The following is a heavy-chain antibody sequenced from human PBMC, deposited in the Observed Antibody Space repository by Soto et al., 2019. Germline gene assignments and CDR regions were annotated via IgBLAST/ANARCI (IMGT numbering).Heavy chain of an antibody. CDR2: IIPIFGTA. Sequence: GASVKVSCKASGGTFSSYAISWARQAPGQGLEWMGGIIPIFGTANYAQKFQGRVTITADESTSTAYMELSSLRSEDTAVYYCARWADYYGSGSYPYYYGMDVWGQGTTVTVSS. V-gene: IGHV1-69*13. CDR3: ARWADYYGSGSYPYYYGMDV. J-gene: IGHJ6*02. CDR1: GGTFSSYA. D-gene: IGHD3-10*01.